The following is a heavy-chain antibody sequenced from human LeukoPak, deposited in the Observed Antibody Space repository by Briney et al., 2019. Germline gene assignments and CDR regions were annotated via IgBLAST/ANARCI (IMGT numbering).Heavy chain of an antibody. V-gene: IGHV1-24*01. CDR2: FDPEDGET. Sequence: GASVKVSCKVSGYTLTELSMHWVRQAPGKGLEWMGGFDPEDGETIYAQKFQGRVTMTEDTSTDTAYMELSSLRSEDTAVYYCVSRGPKSVLEYYYYYGMDVWGQGTTVTVSS. D-gene: IGHD3-3*01. J-gene: IGHJ6*02. CDR1: GYTLTELS. CDR3: VSRGPKSVLEYYYYYGMDV.